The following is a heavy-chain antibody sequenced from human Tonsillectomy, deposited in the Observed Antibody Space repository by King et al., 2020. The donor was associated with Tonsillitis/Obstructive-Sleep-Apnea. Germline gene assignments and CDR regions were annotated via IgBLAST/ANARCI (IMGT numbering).Heavy chain of an antibody. D-gene: IGHD3-3*01. CDR2: INPNSGGT. Sequence: QLVQSGAEVKKPGASVKVSCKASGYTFTGYYMHWVRQAPGQGLEWMGWINPNSGGTNYAQKFRGWVTMTRDTSISTAYMELSRLGSDDTAVYYCARGPTDYYDFWSGKSWYFDLWGRGTLVTVSS. J-gene: IGHJ2*01. CDR3: ARGPTDYYDFWSGKSWYFDL. V-gene: IGHV1-2*04. CDR1: GYTFTGYY.